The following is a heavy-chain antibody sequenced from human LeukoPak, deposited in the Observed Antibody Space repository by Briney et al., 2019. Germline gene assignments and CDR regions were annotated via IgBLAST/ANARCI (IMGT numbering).Heavy chain of an antibody. Sequence: SVKVSCKASGFTFASSAVQWVRQARGQRLEWVGWIVVGGGNTNYAQKFQERVTITRDMSTNTAYMELSSLRSEDTAVYYCARDWMLYGVFDPWGQGTLVTVSS. D-gene: IGHD2-8*01. CDR1: GFTFASSA. V-gene: IGHV1-58*01. J-gene: IGHJ5*02. CDR3: ARDWMLYGVFDP. CDR2: IVVGGGNT.